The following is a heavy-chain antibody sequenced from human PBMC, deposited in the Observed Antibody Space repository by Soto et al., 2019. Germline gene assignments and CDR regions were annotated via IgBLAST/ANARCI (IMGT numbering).Heavy chain of an antibody. CDR2: IYYSGST. J-gene: IGHJ4*02. V-gene: IGHV4-31*03. CDR3: AREEGVAVAGRHLIGY. CDR1: GGSISSGGYY. D-gene: IGHD6-19*01. Sequence: ASETLSLTCTVSGGSISSGGYYWSWIRQHPGKGLEWIGYIYYSGSTYYNPSLKSRVTISVDTSKNQFSLKLSSVTAADTAVYYCAREEGVAVAGRHLIGYGGQGTLVTVPS.